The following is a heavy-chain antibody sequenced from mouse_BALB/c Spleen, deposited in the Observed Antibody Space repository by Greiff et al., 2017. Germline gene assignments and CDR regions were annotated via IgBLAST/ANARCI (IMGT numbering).Heavy chain of an antibody. D-gene: IGHD2-14*01. CDR2: IWSGGST. Sequence: QVQLKESGPGLVQPSQSLSITCTVSGFSLTSYGVHWVRQSPGKGLEWLGVIWSGGSTDYNAAFISRLSISKDNSKSQVFFKMNSLQANDTAIYYCAREGNYRYDGRPWFAYWGQGTLVTVSA. CDR1: GFSLTSYG. V-gene: IGHV2-2*02. CDR3: AREGNYRYDGRPWFAY. J-gene: IGHJ3*01.